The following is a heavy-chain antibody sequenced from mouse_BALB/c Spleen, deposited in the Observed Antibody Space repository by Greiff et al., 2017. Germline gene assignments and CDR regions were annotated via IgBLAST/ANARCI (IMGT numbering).Heavy chain of an antibody. CDR1: GFTFSSYA. CDR3: ARGGRYLPWFAY. CDR2: ISSGGST. D-gene: IGHD5-1*01. Sequence: EVKLVESGGGLVKPGGSLKLSCAASGFTFSSYAMSWVRQTPEKRLEWVASISSGGSTYYPDSVKGRFTISRDNARNILYLQMSSLRSEDTAMYYCARGGRYLPWFAYWGQGTLVTVSA. V-gene: IGHV5-6-5*01. J-gene: IGHJ3*01.